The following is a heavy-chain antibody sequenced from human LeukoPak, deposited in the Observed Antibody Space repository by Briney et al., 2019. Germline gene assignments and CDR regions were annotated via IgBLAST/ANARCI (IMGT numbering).Heavy chain of an antibody. V-gene: IGHV4-4*07. CDR2: IYTSGST. CDR1: GDSISDYY. Sequence: SETLSLTCTGSGDSISDYYWSWIRQPAGKGLEWIGRIYTSGSTNYNPSLRSRVTMSVDASKNLFSLKLTSVTAADTAVYYCARAFAPGGSNWFDPWGQGTLVIVSS. CDR3: ARAFAPGGSNWFDP. D-gene: IGHD1-14*01. J-gene: IGHJ5*02.